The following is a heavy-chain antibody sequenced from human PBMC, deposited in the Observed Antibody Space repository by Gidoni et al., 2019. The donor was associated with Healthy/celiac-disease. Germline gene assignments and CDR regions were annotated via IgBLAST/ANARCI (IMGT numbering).Heavy chain of an antibody. CDR3: ARMGGRYGSGSPFDY. Sequence: QVQLQQWGAGLLKPSETLSLTCAVYGGSFSGYYWSWIRQPPGKGLEWIGEINHSGSTNYNPSLKSRVTISVDTSKNQFSLKLSSVTAADTAVYYCARMGGRYGSGSPFDYWGQGTLVTVSS. J-gene: IGHJ4*02. V-gene: IGHV4-34*01. CDR1: GGSFSGYY. CDR2: INHSGST. D-gene: IGHD3-10*01.